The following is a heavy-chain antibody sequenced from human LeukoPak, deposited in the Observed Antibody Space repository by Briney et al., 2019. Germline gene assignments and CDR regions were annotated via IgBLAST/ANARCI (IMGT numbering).Heavy chain of an antibody. CDR1: GGSISSGGYS. CDR3: ARVTGSFISTYGMDV. Sequence: SQTLSLTCAVSGGSISSGGYSWSWIRQPPGKGLEWIGYIYHSGSTYYNPSLKSRVTISVDRSKNQFSLKLSSVTAADTAVYYCARVTGSFISTYGMDVWGQGTTVTVSS. V-gene: IGHV4-30-2*01. CDR2: IYHSGST. J-gene: IGHJ6*02. D-gene: IGHD3-10*01.